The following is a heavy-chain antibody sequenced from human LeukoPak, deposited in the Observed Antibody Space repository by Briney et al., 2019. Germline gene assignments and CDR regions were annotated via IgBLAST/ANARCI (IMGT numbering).Heavy chain of an antibody. CDR1: GGSISSSNYY. J-gene: IGHJ4*02. CDR2: IYYSGNT. V-gene: IGHV4-39*02. Sequence: PSETLSLTCTVSGGSISSSNYYCGWIRQPPGKGLEWIGSIYYSGNTYYNPSLKSRVTISVDTSKNHFSLKLSSVTAADTAVYYCARHFYETSGYLDYWGQGTLVTVSS. CDR3: ARHFYETSGYLDY. D-gene: IGHD3-22*01.